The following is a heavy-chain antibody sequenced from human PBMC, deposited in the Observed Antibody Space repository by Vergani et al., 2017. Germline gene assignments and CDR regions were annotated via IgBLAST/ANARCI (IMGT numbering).Heavy chain of an antibody. V-gene: IGHV3-30*18. CDR1: GFTFSSYG. Sequence: VQLVESGGGLVQPGRSLRLSCAASGFTFSSYGMHWVRQAPGKGLEWVAVISYDGSNKYYADSVKGRFTISRDNSKNTLYLQMNSLRAEDTAVYYCAKDHAPGARGYFDYWGQGTLVTVSS. CDR3: AKDHAPGARGYFDY. D-gene: IGHD3-10*01. CDR2: ISYDGSNK. J-gene: IGHJ4*02.